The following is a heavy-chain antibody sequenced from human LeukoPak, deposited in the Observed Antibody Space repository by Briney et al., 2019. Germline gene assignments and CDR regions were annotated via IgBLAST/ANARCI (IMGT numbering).Heavy chain of an antibody. CDR2: INPSGGST. Sequence: ASVKVSCKASGYTFTSYYMHWVRQAPGQGLERMGIINPSGGSTSYAQKFQGRVTMTRDTSTSTVYMELSSLRSEDTAVYYCARANLYLWFGESINWFDPWGQGTLVTVSS. CDR1: GYTFTSYY. CDR3: ARANLYLWFGESINWFDP. V-gene: IGHV1-46*03. D-gene: IGHD3-10*01. J-gene: IGHJ5*02.